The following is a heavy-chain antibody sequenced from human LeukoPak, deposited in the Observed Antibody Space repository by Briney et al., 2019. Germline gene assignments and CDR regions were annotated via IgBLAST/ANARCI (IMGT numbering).Heavy chain of an antibody. Sequence: PGGSLRLSCAASGFTFSSYAMRWVRQAPGKGLEYVSSICSNGGSTYYANSVKRRFTLSRDNSKHPMYLQMGRLRAEDMAVYYCAREDQFQRFSRVDSWGQGPLVTVSS. J-gene: IGHJ4*02. CDR2: ICSNGGST. CDR3: AREDQFQRFSRVDS. V-gene: IGHV3-64*01. D-gene: IGHD6-13*01. CDR1: GFTFSSYA.